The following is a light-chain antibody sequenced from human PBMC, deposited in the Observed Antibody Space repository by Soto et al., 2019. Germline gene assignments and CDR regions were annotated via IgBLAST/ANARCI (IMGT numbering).Light chain of an antibody. Sequence: EIVLTQSPGTLSLAPGERATLSCRASQSVNSNYFTWYQQIPGQAPRLLIYDASNRATGIPARFSGSGSGTDFTLTISSLEPEDFAVYYCQQRSNWPPITFGQGTRLEIK. CDR3: QQRSNWPPIT. V-gene: IGKV3-11*01. CDR2: DAS. J-gene: IGKJ5*01. CDR1: QSVNSNY.